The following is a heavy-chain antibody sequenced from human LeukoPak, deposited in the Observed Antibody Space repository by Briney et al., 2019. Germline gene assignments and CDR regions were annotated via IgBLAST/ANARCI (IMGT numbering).Heavy chain of an antibody. CDR1: GYSFTSYW. D-gene: IGHD1-14*01. Sequence: GDSLKISCKGSGYSFTSYWIGWVRQMPGKGLEWMGIIYPGDSDTRYSPSFQGQVTISADKSINTAYLQWSSLRSEDTAVYYCARGQSARRHYYYYMDVWGKGTTVTVSS. V-gene: IGHV5-51*01. CDR3: ARGQSARRHYYYYMDV. J-gene: IGHJ6*03. CDR2: IYPGDSDT.